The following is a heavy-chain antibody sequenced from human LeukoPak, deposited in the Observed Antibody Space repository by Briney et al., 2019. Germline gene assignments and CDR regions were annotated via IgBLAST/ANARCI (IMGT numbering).Heavy chain of an antibody. CDR2: ICYNGNT. J-gene: IGHJ6*02. CDR1: GGSISSSGSC. Sequence: PSETLSLTCTVSGGSISSSGSCWAWTRQPAGKGLEWIGTICYNGNTYYNPSLKSRLSMSVDTSKSQFSLKLSSLTAADTAVYYCARHDGGTFGMDVWGQGTTVTVSS. D-gene: IGHD1-1*01. V-gene: IGHV4-39*01. CDR3: ARHDGGTFGMDV.